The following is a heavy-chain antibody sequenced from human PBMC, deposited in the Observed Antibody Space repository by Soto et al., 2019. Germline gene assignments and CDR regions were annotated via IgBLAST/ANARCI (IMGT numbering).Heavy chain of an antibody. D-gene: IGHD3-9*01. Sequence: GASVKVSCKVSGYTITVLSMHWVRQAPGKGLEWMGGFDPEDGETIYAQKFQGRVTMTEDTSTDTAYMELSSLRSEDTAVYYCATGMMYDWLLYTWFDPWGQGTLVTVSS. CDR1: GYTITVLS. V-gene: IGHV1-24*01. CDR3: ATGMMYDWLLYTWFDP. J-gene: IGHJ5*02. CDR2: FDPEDGET.